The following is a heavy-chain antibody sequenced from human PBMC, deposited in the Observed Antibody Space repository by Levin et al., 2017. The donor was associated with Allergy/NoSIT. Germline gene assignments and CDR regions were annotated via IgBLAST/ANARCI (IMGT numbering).Heavy chain of an antibody. J-gene: IGHJ5*02. D-gene: IGHD2-15*01. V-gene: IGHV4-39*01. CDR1: GGSIRSSSYY. CDR2: IYYSGST. Sequence: SQTLSLTCTVSGGSIRSSSYYWGWIRQPPGKGLEWIGSIYYSGSTYYNPSLKSRVTISVDTSKNQFSLKLSSVTAADTAVYYCSTWTLYCSGGSCYSGWFDPWGQGTLVTVSS. CDR3: STWTLYCSGGSCYSGWFDP.